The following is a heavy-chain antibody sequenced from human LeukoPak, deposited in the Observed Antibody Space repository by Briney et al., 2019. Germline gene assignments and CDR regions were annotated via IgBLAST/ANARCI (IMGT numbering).Heavy chain of an antibody. D-gene: IGHD6-6*01. V-gene: IGHV4-59*11. CDR2: ISYSGST. Sequence: SETLSLTCTVSGGFISSQYWSWIRQPPGKGLEWIGYISYSGSTSYNPSLKSRVTISVDTSKSQFSLRLRSVTAADTAVYYCARDIISEYSRSHSHFDPWGQGTLVTVSS. CDR1: GGFISSQY. CDR3: ARDIISEYSRSHSHFDP. J-gene: IGHJ5*02.